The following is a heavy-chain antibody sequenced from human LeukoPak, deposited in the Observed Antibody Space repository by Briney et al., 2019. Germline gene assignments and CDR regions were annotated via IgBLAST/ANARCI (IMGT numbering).Heavy chain of an antibody. D-gene: IGHD3-22*01. CDR3: ARDKASDYYDSSGYDY. J-gene: IGHJ4*02. V-gene: IGHV3-33*01. CDR1: GFTFSSYG. CDR2: IWYDGSNK. Sequence: GGSLRLSCAASGFTFSSYGMHWVRQAPGKGLEWVAVIWYDGSNKYYADSVKGRFTISRDNSKNTLYLQVNSLRAEDTAVYYCARDKASDYYDSSGYDYWGQGTLVTVSS.